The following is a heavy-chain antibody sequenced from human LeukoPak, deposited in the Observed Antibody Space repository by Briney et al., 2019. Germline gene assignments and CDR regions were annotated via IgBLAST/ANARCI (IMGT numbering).Heavy chain of an antibody. CDR2: ISSSSSFT. CDR1: GFTFSDHY. D-gene: IGHD4-17*01. V-gene: IGHV3-11*06. CDR3: AKDGYGDHTVDY. J-gene: IGHJ4*02. Sequence: GGSLRLSCAASGFTFSDHYMSWIRQAPGKGLEWVSYISSSSSFTNYADSVKGRFTISRDNSKNTLYLQMNSLRAEDTAVYYCAKDGYGDHTVDYWGQGTLVTVSS.